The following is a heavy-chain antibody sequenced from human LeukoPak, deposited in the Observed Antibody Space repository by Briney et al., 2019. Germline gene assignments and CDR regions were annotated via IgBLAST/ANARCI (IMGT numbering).Heavy chain of an antibody. V-gene: IGHV4-61*01. J-gene: IGHJ4*02. CDR2: IYYSGST. CDR1: GDSVSNGNYY. CDR3: ARQIAAAGGGGFDY. Sequence: SETLSLTCTVSGDSVSNGNYYWSWLRQPPGKALEWIGYIYYSGSTNYNPSLKSRVTISVDTSKNQFSLKLSSVTAADTAVYYCARQIAAAGGGGFDYWGQGTLVTVSS. D-gene: IGHD6-13*01.